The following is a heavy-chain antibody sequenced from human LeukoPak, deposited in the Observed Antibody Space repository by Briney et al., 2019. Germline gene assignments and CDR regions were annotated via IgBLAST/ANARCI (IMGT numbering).Heavy chain of an antibody. J-gene: IGHJ4*02. V-gene: IGHV3-74*01. D-gene: IGHD3-10*01. CDR1: GFTFSSYW. CDR3: ERGGFDTIGFDY. CDR2: INSDGSTT. Sequence: GGSLRLSCVASGFTFSSYWMHWVRQAPGKGLVWVSRINSDGSTTTYADSVRGRFTISRDNAKHTLYLQMNSLRAEDTAVYYCERGGFDTIGFDYWGQGTLVTVSS.